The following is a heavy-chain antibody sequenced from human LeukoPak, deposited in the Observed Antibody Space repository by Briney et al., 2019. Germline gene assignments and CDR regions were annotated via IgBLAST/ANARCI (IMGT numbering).Heavy chain of an antibody. D-gene: IGHD3-3*01. J-gene: IGHJ4*02. CDR1: GYTFTGYY. CDR3: AHLGFLEWETGFDY. Sequence: ASVKVSCKASGYTFTGYYMHWVRQAPGQGLEWMGIINPSGGSTSYAQKFQGRVTMTRDMSTSTVYMELSSLRSEDTAVYYCAHLGFLEWETGFDYWGQGTLVTVSS. CDR2: INPSGGST. V-gene: IGHV1-46*01.